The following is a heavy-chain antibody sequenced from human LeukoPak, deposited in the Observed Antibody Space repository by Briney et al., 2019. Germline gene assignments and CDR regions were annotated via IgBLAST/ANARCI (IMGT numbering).Heavy chain of an antibody. CDR3: ARPKTTVTDFDY. CDR2: IPYDGSNK. V-gene: IGHV3-30-3*01. Sequence: AGGSPRLSCAASGFTFSSYAMLWVRQAPGKGLEWVAVIPYDGSNKYYADSVKGRFSISRDNSKNTLYLQMNSLRAEDTAVYYCARPKTTVTDFDYWGQGTLVTVSS. D-gene: IGHD4-17*01. J-gene: IGHJ4*02. CDR1: GFTFSSYA.